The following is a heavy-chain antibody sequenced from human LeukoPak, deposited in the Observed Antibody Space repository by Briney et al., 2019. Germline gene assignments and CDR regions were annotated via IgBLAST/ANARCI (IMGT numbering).Heavy chain of an antibody. D-gene: IGHD3-10*01. J-gene: IGHJ3*02. Sequence: GGSLRLSCAASGFNFGPFWMHWVRQPPGKGLVWISHINNDGSTKVYADSVKGRFTISRDNAKNTLYLRMNSLRADDTAVYYCARDRGYPDSFNIWGEGTMVTVSS. V-gene: IGHV3-74*01. CDR1: GFNFGPFW. CDR2: INNDGSTK. CDR3: ARDRGYPDSFNI.